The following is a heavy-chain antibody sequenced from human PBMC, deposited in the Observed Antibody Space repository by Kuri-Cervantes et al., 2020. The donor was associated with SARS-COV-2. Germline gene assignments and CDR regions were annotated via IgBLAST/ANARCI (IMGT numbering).Heavy chain of an antibody. CDR2: INPKSGGT. CDR1: GYTFTDYY. Sequence: ASVKVSCKASGYTFTDYYMHWVRQAPGQGLEWMVWINPKSGGTNYAQKFQGWVAMTRDTSLSTAYMELSRLRSDDTAVYYFARGEGVRGLMVLFQWRGAGPLDFWGQGTLVTVSS. V-gene: IGHV1-2*04. D-gene: IGHD3-10*01. CDR3: ARGEGVRGLMVLFQWRGAGPLDF. J-gene: IGHJ4*02.